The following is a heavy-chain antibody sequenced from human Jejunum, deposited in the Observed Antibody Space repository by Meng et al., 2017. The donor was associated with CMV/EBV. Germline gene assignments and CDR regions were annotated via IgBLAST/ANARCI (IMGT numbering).Heavy chain of an antibody. D-gene: IGHD6-6*01. CDR3: VRQDSRSWDFDH. V-gene: IGHV1-2*04. CDR2: INSDSGDT. Sequence: CKASGYTFIGYYIHWVRQAPGQGLEWMGWINSDSGDTNYAQKFQAWVTMTRDTSITTAYMELRRLGYDDTAVYYCVRQDSRSWDFDHWGQGTLATVSS. CDR1: GYTFIGYY. J-gene: IGHJ4*02.